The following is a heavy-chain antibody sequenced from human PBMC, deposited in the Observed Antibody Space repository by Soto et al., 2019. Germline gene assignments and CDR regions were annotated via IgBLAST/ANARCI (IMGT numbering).Heavy chain of an antibody. CDR1: GFTCSSYS. CDR2: ISSSSSYI. J-gene: IGHJ5*02. Sequence: XGSLRLSFAASGFTCSSYSMNWVRQAPGKGLEWVSSISSSSSYIYYADSVKGRFTISRDNAKNSLYLQMNSLRAEDTAVYYCARESCSSTSCLNPWGQGTLVTVSS. CDR3: ARESCSSTSCLNP. D-gene: IGHD2-2*01. V-gene: IGHV3-21*01.